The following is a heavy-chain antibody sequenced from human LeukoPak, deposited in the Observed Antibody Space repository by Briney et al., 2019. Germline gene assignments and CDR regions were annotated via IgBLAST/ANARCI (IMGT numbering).Heavy chain of an antibody. CDR2: IDSAGTNT. V-gene: IGHV3-74*01. D-gene: IGHD2-15*01. CDR3: ERKSRCGGGNCYYSPLDS. J-gene: IGHJ4*02. CDR1: GFTFSSYW. Sequence: SGGSLRLSCAASGFTFSSYWMHWVRQAPGKGLVWVSCIDSAGTNTYYADSVKGRFTISRDNSKNTLYLQMNSLRAEDTAVYYCERKSRCGGGNCYYSPLDSWGQGTLVTVSS.